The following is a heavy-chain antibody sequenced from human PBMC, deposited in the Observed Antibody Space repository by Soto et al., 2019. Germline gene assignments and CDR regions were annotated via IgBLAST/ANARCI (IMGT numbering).Heavy chain of an antibody. CDR2: FDPEDGET. Sequence: ASVKVSCKVSGYTLTELSMHWVRQAPGKGLEWMGGFDPEDGETIYAQKFQGRVTMTKDTSTSTVYMELSSLRSEDTAVYYCARGRFTTVTTWWYFDYWGQGALVTVSS. D-gene: IGHD4-17*01. J-gene: IGHJ4*02. V-gene: IGHV1-24*01. CDR1: GYTLTELS. CDR3: ARGRFTTVTTWWYFDY.